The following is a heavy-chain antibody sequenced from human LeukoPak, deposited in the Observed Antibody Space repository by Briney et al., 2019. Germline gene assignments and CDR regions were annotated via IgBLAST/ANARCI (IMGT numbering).Heavy chain of an antibody. D-gene: IGHD1-26*01. CDR2: IYYSGST. CDR3: AREGSTGATRYFDY. V-gene: IGHV4-30-4*08. Sequence: PSQTLSLTCTVSGGSISSGDYYWSWIRQPPGKGLEWIGYIYYSGSTYYNPSLKSRVTISVDTSKNQFSLKLSSVTVADTAVYYCAREGSTGATRYFDYWGQGTLVTVSS. CDR1: GGSISSGDYY. J-gene: IGHJ4*02.